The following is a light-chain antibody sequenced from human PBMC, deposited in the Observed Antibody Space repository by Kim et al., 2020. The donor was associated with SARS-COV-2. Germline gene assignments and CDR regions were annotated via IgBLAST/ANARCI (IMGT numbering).Light chain of an antibody. CDR3: QHCYSTPFS. V-gene: IGKV1-39*01. CDR2: AAS. Sequence: GDGVTITCRTSQRINTYLNWYQQKPGKAPRLLIYAASTLQSGVPSRFSGSGSGTEFTLTINNLQPEDFATYYCQHCYSTPFSFGQGTRLEIK. J-gene: IGKJ5*01. CDR1: QRINTY.